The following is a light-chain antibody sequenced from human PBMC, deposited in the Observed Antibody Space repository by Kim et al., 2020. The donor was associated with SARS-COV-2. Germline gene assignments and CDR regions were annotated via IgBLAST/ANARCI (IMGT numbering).Light chain of an antibody. J-gene: IGLJ3*02. V-gene: IGLV1-47*01. CDR2: RNN. Sequence: GQRVTISCTGSSSNIGSNYVYWYQQHPRTAPNLLIYRNNQRPSGVPDQFSGSKSGTSASLATSGLRYADEADYYCAAWDASLSGRVFGGGTQLTV. CDR3: AAWDASLSGRV. CDR1: SSNIGSNY.